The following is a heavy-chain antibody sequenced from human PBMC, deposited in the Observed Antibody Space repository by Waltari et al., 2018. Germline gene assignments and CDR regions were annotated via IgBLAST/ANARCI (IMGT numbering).Heavy chain of an antibody. CDR1: GGTFSSYA. Sequence: QVQLVQSGAEVKKPGSSVKVSCKASGGTFSSYAISWVRQAPGQGLEWMGRIIPIFVTANYAQKFQGRGTITADKSTSTAYMELSSLRSEDTAVYYCARGTAYCGGDCYSVADYWGQGTLVTVSS. CDR3: ARGTAYCGGDCYSVADY. CDR2: IIPIFVTA. D-gene: IGHD2-21*01. V-gene: IGHV1-69*08. J-gene: IGHJ4*02.